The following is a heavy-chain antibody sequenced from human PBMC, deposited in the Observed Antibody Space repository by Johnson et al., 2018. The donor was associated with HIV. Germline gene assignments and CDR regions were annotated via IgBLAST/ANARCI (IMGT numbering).Heavy chain of an antibody. Sequence: MLLVESGGGVVLPGGSLRLSCAVSGFTFNDHGMSWVRQAPGKGLEWVSGINWNGGSTGYADSVKGRCTISRDNAKNSLYLQMNSLRAEDTALYYCARGRPWGWELRRDAFDIWGQGTMVTVSS. J-gene: IGHJ3*02. CDR3: ARGRPWGWELRRDAFDI. V-gene: IGHV3-20*04. CDR1: GFTFNDHG. D-gene: IGHD1-26*01. CDR2: INWNGGST.